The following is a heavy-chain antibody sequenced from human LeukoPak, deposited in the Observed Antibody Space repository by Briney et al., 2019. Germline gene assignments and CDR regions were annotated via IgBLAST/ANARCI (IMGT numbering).Heavy chain of an antibody. J-gene: IGHJ5*02. CDR1: GGSISDYY. Sequence: SETLSLTCTVSGGSISDYYWSWIRQPPGKGLEWIGYVRYTGSTNYNPSLKSQITISIDTSKNQFSLKLSSVTAADTAVYYCARWGYYYDSSGYWWFDPWGQGTLVTVSS. D-gene: IGHD3-22*01. CDR2: VRYTGST. V-gene: IGHV4-59*08. CDR3: ARWGYYYDSSGYWWFDP.